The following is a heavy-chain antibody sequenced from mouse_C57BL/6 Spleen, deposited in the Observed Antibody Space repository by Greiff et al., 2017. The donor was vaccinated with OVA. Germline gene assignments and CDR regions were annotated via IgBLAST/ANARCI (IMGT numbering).Heavy chain of an antibody. CDR3: ARDTTVAPMAY. Sequence: EVQGVESGGGLVKPGGSLKLSCAASGFTFSSYAMSWVRQTPEKRLEWVATISDGGSYTYYPDNVKGRFTISRDNAKNNLYLQMSHLKSEDTAMYYCARDTTVAPMAYWGQGTLVTVSA. CDR2: ISDGGSYT. V-gene: IGHV5-4*01. CDR1: GFTFSSYA. D-gene: IGHD1-1*01. J-gene: IGHJ3*01.